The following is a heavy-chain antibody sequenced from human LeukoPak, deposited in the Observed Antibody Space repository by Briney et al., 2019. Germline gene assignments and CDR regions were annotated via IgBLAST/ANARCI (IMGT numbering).Heavy chain of an antibody. J-gene: IGHJ4*02. Sequence: GGSLRLSCAASGFTVSSNYMSWVRQAPGKGLEWVSAISGSGGSTYYADSVKGRFTISRDNSKNTLYLQMNSLRAEDTAVYYCAKVVKWELPTLDYWGQGTLVTVSS. D-gene: IGHD1-26*01. V-gene: IGHV3-23*01. CDR2: ISGSGGST. CDR1: GFTVSSNY. CDR3: AKVVKWELPTLDY.